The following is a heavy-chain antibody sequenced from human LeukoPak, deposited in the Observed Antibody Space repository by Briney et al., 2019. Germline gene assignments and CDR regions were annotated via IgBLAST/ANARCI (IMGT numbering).Heavy chain of an antibody. Sequence: GESLKIPCKGSGYSFTSYWIGWVRQMPGKGLEWMGIIYPGDSDTRYSPSFQGQVTISADKSISTAYLQWSSLKASDTAMYYCARREDSSGYYSYYFDYWGQGTLVTVSS. J-gene: IGHJ4*02. CDR1: GYSFTSYW. V-gene: IGHV5-51*01. D-gene: IGHD3-22*01. CDR2: IYPGDSDT. CDR3: ARREDSSGYYSYYFDY.